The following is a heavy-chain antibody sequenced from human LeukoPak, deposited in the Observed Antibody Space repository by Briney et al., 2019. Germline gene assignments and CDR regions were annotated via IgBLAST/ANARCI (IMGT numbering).Heavy chain of an antibody. CDR3: ASLDGSYYDFRH. V-gene: IGHV4-39*01. CDR2: IYYSGST. D-gene: IGHD1-26*01. J-gene: IGHJ4*02. CDR1: GGSISSSSSY. Sequence: SETLSLTCTVSGGSISSSSSYWGWIRQPPGKGLEWIGSIYYSGSTYYNPSLKSRVTISVDTSKNQFSLKLSSVTAADTAVYYCASLDGSYYDFRHWGQGTLVTVSS.